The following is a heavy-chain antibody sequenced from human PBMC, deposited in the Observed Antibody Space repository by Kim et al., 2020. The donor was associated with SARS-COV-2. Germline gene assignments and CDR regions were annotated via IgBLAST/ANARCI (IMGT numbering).Heavy chain of an antibody. CDR2: ISGGGGTT. Sequence: GGSLRLSCAASGFTFSSSSMSWVRQAPGEGLEWVSSISGGGGTTYYADSVKGQFTISRDNSRNTLFLQMNSLRAEDTAVYYCAKGGVRSGLDNWGQGTMVTVSS. CDR1: GFTFSSSS. V-gene: IGHV3-23*01. CDR3: AKGGVRSGLDN. J-gene: IGHJ4*03. D-gene: IGHD3-3*01.